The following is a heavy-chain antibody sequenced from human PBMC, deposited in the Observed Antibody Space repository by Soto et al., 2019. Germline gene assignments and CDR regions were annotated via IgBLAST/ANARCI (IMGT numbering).Heavy chain of an antibody. CDR2: IYPADSYT. D-gene: IGHD3-22*01. CDR1: GYSFTIYW. CDR3: ARVLASSGYSY. V-gene: IGHV5-51*06. J-gene: IGHJ4*02. Sequence: ESLKISCKGSGYSFTIYWIVCMPHIPLKCLEWMGIIYPADSYTRYSPSFQVQVTISSDQSLITAYRQWSSLKASDTAMYYCARVLASSGYSYWGQGPLVTVSS.